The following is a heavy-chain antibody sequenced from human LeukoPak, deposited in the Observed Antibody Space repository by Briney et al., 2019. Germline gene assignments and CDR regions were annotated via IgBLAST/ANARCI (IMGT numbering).Heavy chain of an antibody. CDR3: ARVIGRDGYRRGHYYFDY. J-gene: IGHJ4*02. Sequence: PSETLSLTCSVSGDSISSYYWNWVRQPPGKGLEWIGRISSIGSTNYNPSLGSRVTISADTSKNQFSLSLRSVTAADTAVYYCARVIGRDGYRRGHYYFDYWGQGTLVTVSS. V-gene: IGHV4-4*09. CDR2: ISSIGST. D-gene: IGHD5-24*01. CDR1: GDSISSYY.